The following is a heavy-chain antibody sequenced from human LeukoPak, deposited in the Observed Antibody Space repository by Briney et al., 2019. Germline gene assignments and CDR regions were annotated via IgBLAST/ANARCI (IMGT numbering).Heavy chain of an antibody. J-gene: IGHJ3*02. D-gene: IGHD3-22*01. CDR3: ARDDLTYYYDSRAFDI. CDR1: GFTFSSYS. CDR2: ISSSSSTI. V-gene: IGHV3-48*04. Sequence: GGSLRLSCAASGFTFSSYSMNWVRQAPGKGLERVSYISSSSSTIYYADSVKGRFTISRDNAKNSLYLQMNSLRAEDTAVYYCARDDLTYYYDSRAFDIWGQGTMVTVSS.